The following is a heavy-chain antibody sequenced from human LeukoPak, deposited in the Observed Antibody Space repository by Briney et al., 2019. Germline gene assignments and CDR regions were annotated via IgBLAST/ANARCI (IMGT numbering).Heavy chain of an antibody. CDR2: MNPHSGNT. CDR1: GYTFTSYD. V-gene: IGHV1-8*01. Sequence: ASVKVSCKASGYTFTSYDINWVRQASGQGFEWMGWMNPHSGNTDYAQKFQGRVTMTTDTSTSTAYMELRSLRSDDTAVYYCARDYDYVWGSYRYESFDYWGQGTLVTVSS. J-gene: IGHJ4*02. D-gene: IGHD3-16*02. CDR3: ARDYDYVWGSYRYESFDY.